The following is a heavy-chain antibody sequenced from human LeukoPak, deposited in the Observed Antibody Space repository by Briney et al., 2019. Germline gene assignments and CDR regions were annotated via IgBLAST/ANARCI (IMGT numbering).Heavy chain of an antibody. Sequence: SETLSLTCTVSGGSISSYYWSWIRQPSGKGLESIGYIYYSGSTNYNPSLKSRVTISVDTSKNQFSLKLSSVTAADTAVYYCARAFYDSSGYYATYYFDYWGQGTLVTVSS. J-gene: IGHJ4*02. D-gene: IGHD3-22*01. CDR3: ARAFYDSSGYYATYYFDY. V-gene: IGHV4-59*12. CDR2: IYYSGST. CDR1: GGSISSYY.